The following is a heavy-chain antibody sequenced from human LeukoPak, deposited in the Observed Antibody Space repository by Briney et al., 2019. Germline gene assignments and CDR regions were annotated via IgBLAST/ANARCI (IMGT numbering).Heavy chain of an antibody. V-gene: IGHV1-2*02. Sequence: GASVKVSCKASGYTLTGYYMHWVRQAPGQGLEWMGWINPNSGGTNYAQKFQGRVTMTRDTSISTAYMELSRLRSDDTAVYYCARANQPTYYMDVWGKGTTVTVSS. CDR3: ARANQPTYYMDV. CDR1: GYTLTGYY. J-gene: IGHJ6*03. D-gene: IGHD1-14*01. CDR2: INPNSGGT.